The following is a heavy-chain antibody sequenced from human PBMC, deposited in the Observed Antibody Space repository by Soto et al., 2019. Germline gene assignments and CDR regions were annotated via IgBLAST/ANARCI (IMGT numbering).Heavy chain of an antibody. CDR2: INAGNSNT. Sequence: ASVKVSWKAAGYTFTSYAMHWVRQAPGQRLEWMGWINAGNSNTKYSQKFQGRLTITRDTSASTAYMELSSLRSEDTAVYYCARPEVGDYVVYWGQGTLVTVSS. J-gene: IGHJ4*02. D-gene: IGHD4-17*01. CDR1: GYTFTSYA. V-gene: IGHV1-3*01. CDR3: ARPEVGDYVVY.